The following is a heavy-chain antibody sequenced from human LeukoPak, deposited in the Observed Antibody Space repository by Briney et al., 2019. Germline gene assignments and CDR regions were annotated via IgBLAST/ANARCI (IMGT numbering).Heavy chain of an antibody. CDR2: IRYDGSNK. V-gene: IGHV3-30*02. Sequence: GGSLRLSCEASGFTFNTYWLSWVRQAPGKGLEWVAFIRYDGSNKYYADSVKGRFTISRDNSKNTLYLQMNSLRAEDTAVYYCAKVLPGDYWGQGTLVTVSS. CDR1: GFTFNTYW. D-gene: IGHD1-14*01. CDR3: AKVLPGDY. J-gene: IGHJ4*02.